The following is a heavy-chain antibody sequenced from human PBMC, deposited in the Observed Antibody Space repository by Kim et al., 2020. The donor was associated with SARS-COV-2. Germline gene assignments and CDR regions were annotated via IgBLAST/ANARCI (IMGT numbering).Heavy chain of an antibody. CDR2: ISYDGSNK. Sequence: GGSLRLSCAASGFTFSSYAMHWVRQAPGKGLEWVAVISYDGSNKYYADSVKGRFTISRDNSKNTLYLQMNSLRAEDTAVYYCARTHCSSTSCFYYYYGMDVWGHGTTVTVSS. CDR3: ARTHCSSTSCFYYYYGMDV. D-gene: IGHD2-2*01. CDR1: GFTFSSYA. V-gene: IGHV3-30*04. J-gene: IGHJ6*02.